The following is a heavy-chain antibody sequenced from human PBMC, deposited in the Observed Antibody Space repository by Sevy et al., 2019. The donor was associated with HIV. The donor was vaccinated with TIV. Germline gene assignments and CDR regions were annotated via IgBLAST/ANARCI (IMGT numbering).Heavy chain of an antibody. J-gene: IGHJ4*02. CDR2: IFFSGST. Sequence: SETLSLTCTVSGGSVTNNNFYWGWIRRPPGKGLEWIGSIFFSGSTYYSPSLKTRVTLSVVTSKNQFSLNLNSVTAADTAVYYCARNPPGPLLDYFDYWGQGILVTVSS. D-gene: IGHD3-10*01. CDR1: GGSVTNNNFY. CDR3: ARNPPGPLLDYFDY. V-gene: IGHV4-39*01.